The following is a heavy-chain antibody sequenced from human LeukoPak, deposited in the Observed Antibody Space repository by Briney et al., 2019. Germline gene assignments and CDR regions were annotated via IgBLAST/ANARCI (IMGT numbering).Heavy chain of an antibody. Sequence: SVKVSCKASGGTFSSYAISWVRQAPGQGLEWMGGIIPIFGTANYAQKFRGRVTITADESTSTAYMELSSLRSEDTAVYYCARGPIAVAGSFDYWGQGTLVTVSS. CDR2: IIPIFGTA. D-gene: IGHD6-19*01. J-gene: IGHJ4*02. CDR1: GGTFSSYA. CDR3: ARGPIAVAGSFDY. V-gene: IGHV1-69*13.